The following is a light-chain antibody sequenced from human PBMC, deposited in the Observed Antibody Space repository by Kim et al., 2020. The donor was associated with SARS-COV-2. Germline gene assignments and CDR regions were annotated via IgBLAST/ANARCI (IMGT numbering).Light chain of an antibody. V-gene: IGLV1-40*01. Sequence: QSVLTQSPSVSGAPGQRVTISCTGSNSNLGAAYDVHWYQQLPGTAPKLLIYANTNRPSGVPDRFSGFRSGTSASLAITGLQAEDEADYFCQTYDRSLSGRAVFGGGTKVTVL. CDR2: ANT. CDR1: NSNLGAAYD. J-gene: IGLJ3*02. CDR3: QTYDRSLSGRAV.